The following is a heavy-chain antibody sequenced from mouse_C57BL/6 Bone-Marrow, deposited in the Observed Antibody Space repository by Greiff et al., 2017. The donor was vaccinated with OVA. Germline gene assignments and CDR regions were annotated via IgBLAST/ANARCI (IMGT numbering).Heavy chain of an antibody. CDR1: SYTFTSYW. CDR3: ARPPYYSNLPWFAY. Sequence: QVQLKQPGTELVKPGASVKLSCKASSYTFTSYWMHWVKQRPGQGLEWIGNINPSNGGTNYNEKFKSKATLTVDKSSSTAYMQLSSLTSEDSAVYYCARPPYYSNLPWFAYWGQGTLVTVSA. J-gene: IGHJ3*01. D-gene: IGHD2-5*01. V-gene: IGHV1-53*01. CDR2: INPSNGGT.